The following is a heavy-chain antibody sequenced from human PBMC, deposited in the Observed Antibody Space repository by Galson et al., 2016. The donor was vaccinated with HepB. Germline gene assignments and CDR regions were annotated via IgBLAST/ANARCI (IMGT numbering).Heavy chain of an antibody. J-gene: IGHJ4*02. D-gene: IGHD6-19*01. CDR2: ITGGDGST. CDR3: AKGSNGWTKFIDF. CDR1: GFTLRSYA. Sequence: SLRLSCAASGFTLRSYAMSWVRQAPGKGLEWVSGITGGDGSTRYADSVKGRFIISRDNSKNTLYLQMDSLRAEDTAVYYCAKGSNGWTKFIDFWGQGTLVAVSS. V-gene: IGHV3-23*01.